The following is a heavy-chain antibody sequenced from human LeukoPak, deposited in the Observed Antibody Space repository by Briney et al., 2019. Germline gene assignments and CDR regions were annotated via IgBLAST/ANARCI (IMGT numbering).Heavy chain of an antibody. Sequence: SETLSLTCTVSGGSIISSSYYWGWIRQPPGKGLEWIGSIYYSGSTYYNPSLKSRVTISVDTSKNQFSLKLSSVTAADTAVYYCARATGSIAAATSYYFDYWGQGCLVTVSS. V-gene: IGHV4-39*01. J-gene: IGHJ4*02. CDR1: GGSIISSSYY. CDR2: IYYSGST. D-gene: IGHD6-13*01. CDR3: ARATGSIAAATSYYFDY.